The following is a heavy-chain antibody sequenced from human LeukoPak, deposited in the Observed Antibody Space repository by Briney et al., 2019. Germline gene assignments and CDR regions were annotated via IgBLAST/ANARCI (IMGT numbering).Heavy chain of an antibody. CDR2: VSGSGGST. J-gene: IGHJ5*02. D-gene: IGHD3-22*01. CDR3: AKDAHITMIVVVRFWFDP. CDR1: GFTFSSYA. Sequence: GGSLRLSCAASGFTFSSYAMSWVRQAPGKGLEWVSAVSGSGGSTYYADSVKGRFTISRDNSKNTLYLQMNSLRAEDTAVYYCAKDAHITMIVVVRFWFDPWGQGTLVTVFS. V-gene: IGHV3-23*01.